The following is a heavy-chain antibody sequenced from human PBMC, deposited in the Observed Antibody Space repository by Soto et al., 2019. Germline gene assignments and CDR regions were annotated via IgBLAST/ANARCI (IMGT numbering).Heavy chain of an antibody. D-gene: IGHD3-10*01. V-gene: IGHV1-18*04. CDR3: ARDLTLLWFGELPYFDY. CDR1: GYTFTSYG. Sequence: QVQLVQSGAEVKKPGASVKVSCKASGYTFTSYGISWVRQAPGQGLERMGWISAYNGNTNYAQKLQGRVTMTTDTSTSTAYMEPRSLRSDDTAVYYCARDLTLLWFGELPYFDYWGQGTLVTVSS. CDR2: ISAYNGNT. J-gene: IGHJ4*02.